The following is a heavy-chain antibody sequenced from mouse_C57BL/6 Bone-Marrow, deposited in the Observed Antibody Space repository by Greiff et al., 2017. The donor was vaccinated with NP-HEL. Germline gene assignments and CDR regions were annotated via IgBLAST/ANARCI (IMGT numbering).Heavy chain of an antibody. D-gene: IGHD2-4*01. CDR2: INPSTGGT. CDR1: GYSFTGYY. Sequence: EVQLQQSGPELVKPGASVKISCKASGYSFTGYYMNWVKQSPEKSLEWIGEINPSTGGTTYNQKFKAKATLTVDKSSSTAYMQLKSLTSEDSAVYYCERRAKIYYDYDRVYFDYWGQGTTLTVSS. CDR3: ERRAKIYYDYDRVYFDY. V-gene: IGHV1-42*01. J-gene: IGHJ2*01.